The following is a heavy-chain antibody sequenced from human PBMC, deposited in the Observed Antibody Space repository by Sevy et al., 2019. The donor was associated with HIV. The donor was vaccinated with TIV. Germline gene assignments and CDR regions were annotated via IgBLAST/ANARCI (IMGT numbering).Heavy chain of an antibody. CDR3: ARGTLRVRGVINYYYMDV. CDR2: IYYSGST. V-gene: IGHV4-59*01. Sequence: SETLSLTCTVSGGSISSYYWSWIRQPPGKGLEWIGYIYYSGSTNYNPSLKSRVTISVDTSKNQFSLKLSSVTAADTAVYYCARGTLRVRGVINYYYMDVWGKWTTVTVSS. J-gene: IGHJ6*03. D-gene: IGHD3-10*01. CDR1: GGSISSYY.